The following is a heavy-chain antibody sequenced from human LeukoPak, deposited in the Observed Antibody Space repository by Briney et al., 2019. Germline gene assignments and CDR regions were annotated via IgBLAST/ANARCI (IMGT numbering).Heavy chain of an antibody. J-gene: IGHJ4*02. CDR2: INWNGGST. D-gene: IGHD3-10*01. CDR3: ARYFDPYYYGSGSPSFDY. CDR1: GLNVDDYG. V-gene: IGHV3-20*03. Sequence: AARGLNVDDYGMRRVRQAQGKGLEWVSGINWNGGSTGYADSVKGRFTISRDNAKNSLYLQMNSLGAEDTALYYCARYFDPYYYGSGSPSFDYWGQGTLVTVSS.